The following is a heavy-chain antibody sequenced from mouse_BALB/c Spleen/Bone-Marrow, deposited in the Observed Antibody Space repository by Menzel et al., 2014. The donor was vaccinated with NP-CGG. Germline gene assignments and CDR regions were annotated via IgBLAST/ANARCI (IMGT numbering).Heavy chain of an antibody. CDR1: GYAFTSYN. J-gene: IGHJ3*01. Sequence: EVKLQESGPELVKPGASVKVSCKASGYAFTSYNMYWVKQSHGKSLEWIGYVDPYNGGTSYNQKFKGEATLTVDKSSSTAYMHLNSLTSEDSAVYYCARIGIGNIGGAYWGQGTLVTVSA. CDR3: ARIGIGNIGGAY. V-gene: IGHV1S135*01. CDR2: VDPYNGGT. D-gene: IGHD4-1*01.